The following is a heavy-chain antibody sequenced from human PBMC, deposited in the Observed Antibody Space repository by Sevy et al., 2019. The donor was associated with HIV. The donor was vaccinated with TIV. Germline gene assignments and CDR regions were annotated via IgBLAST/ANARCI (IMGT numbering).Heavy chain of an antibody. CDR2: IIPIFGTA. Sequence: ASVKVSCKASGGTFSSYAISWVRQAPGQGLEWMGGIIPIFGTANYAQKFQGRVTITADKSTSTAYMELSSLRSEDTAVYYCARAIFGVVNEGGYYYYMDVWGKGTPVTVS. J-gene: IGHJ6*03. V-gene: IGHV1-69*06. D-gene: IGHD3-3*01. CDR1: GGTFSSYA. CDR3: ARAIFGVVNEGGYYYYMDV.